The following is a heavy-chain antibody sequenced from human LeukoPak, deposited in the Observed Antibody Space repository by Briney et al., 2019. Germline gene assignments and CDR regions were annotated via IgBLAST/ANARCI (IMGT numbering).Heavy chain of an antibody. CDR1: GFTVSSNY. CDR2: IRYDGSNK. Sequence: GGSLRLSCAASGFTVSSNYMSWVRQAPGKGLEWVAFIRYDGSNKYYADSVKGRFTISRDNSKNTLYLQMNSLRAEDTAVYYCAKGLDYYYYYYMDVWGKGTTVTVSS. V-gene: IGHV3-30*02. CDR3: AKGLDYYYYYYMDV. J-gene: IGHJ6*03. D-gene: IGHD3/OR15-3a*01.